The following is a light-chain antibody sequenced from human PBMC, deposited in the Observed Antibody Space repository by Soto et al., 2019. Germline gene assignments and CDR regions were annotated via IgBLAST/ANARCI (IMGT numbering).Light chain of an antibody. J-gene: IGKJ4*01. Sequence: PGERATLSCRASQSISSGYLAWYQQRPGQAPRLLISGASNRATGIPDRFSGSGSGTDLTLTISRLEPEDFAVYYCQQYGGSPLVTFGGGTKVEIK. CDR3: QQYGGSPLVT. V-gene: IGKV3-20*01. CDR1: QSISSGY. CDR2: GAS.